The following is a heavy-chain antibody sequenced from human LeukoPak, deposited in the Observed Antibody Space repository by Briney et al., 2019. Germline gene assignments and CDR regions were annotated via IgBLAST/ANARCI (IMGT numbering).Heavy chain of an antibody. CDR2: IRSKANSYAT. Sequence: SGGSLRLSCAASGFTFSGSAMHWVRQASGKGLEWVGRIRSKANSYATAYAASVKGRFTISRDDSKNTAYLQMNSLRAEDTAVYYCARGEFASDYWGQGTLVTVSS. CDR3: ARGEFASDY. D-gene: IGHD3-10*01. V-gene: IGHV3-73*01. J-gene: IGHJ4*02. CDR1: GFTFSGSA.